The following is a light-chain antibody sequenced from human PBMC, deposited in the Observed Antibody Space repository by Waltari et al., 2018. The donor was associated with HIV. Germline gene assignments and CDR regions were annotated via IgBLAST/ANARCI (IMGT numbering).Light chain of an antibody. V-gene: IGKV1-9*01. J-gene: IGKJ3*01. CDR2: GAS. CDR1: QGISSY. CDR3: QQLNVYPT. Sequence: LQLTQSTSFLSASDADLVTITCRTSQGISSYLAWYQQKLGKAPKLLIYGASTLPGGVPSRFSGSGSGTEFTLTISSLQPEDFVTYYCQQLNVYPTFGPGTKVDFK.